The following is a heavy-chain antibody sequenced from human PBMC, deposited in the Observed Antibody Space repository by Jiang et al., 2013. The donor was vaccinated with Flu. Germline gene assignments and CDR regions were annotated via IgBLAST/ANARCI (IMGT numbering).Heavy chain of an antibody. J-gene: IGHJ5*02. CDR2: MNPNSGNT. D-gene: IGHD6-13*01. CDR3: AREFSIAAAGRRFDP. V-gene: IGHV1-8*01. Sequence: EWMGWMNPNSGNTGYAQKFQGRVTMTRNTSISTAYMELSSLRSEDTAVYYCAREFSIAAAGRRFDPWGQGTLVTVSS.